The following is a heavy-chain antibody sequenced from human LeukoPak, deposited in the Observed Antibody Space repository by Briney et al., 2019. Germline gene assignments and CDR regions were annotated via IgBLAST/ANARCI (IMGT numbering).Heavy chain of an antibody. CDR3: ARCRRGYSGYESYFDY. D-gene: IGHD5-12*01. CDR1: GYSFTSYW. Sequence: GESLKISCKGSGYSFTSYWIAWVRQMPGKGLEWMGIIYPGDSDTRYSPSFQGQVTISADKSISTAYLQWSSLKASDTAMYYCARCRRGYSGYESYFDYWGQGTLVTVSS. V-gene: IGHV5-51*01. J-gene: IGHJ4*02. CDR2: IYPGDSDT.